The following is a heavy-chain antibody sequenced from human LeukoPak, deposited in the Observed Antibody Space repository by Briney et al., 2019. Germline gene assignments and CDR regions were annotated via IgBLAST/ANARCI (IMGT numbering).Heavy chain of an antibody. CDR3: ARVAKVVPAAMEYYYYMDV. CDR1: GGSNSSSSYY. J-gene: IGHJ6*03. CDR2: IYYSGST. D-gene: IGHD2-2*01. V-gene: IGHV4-39*01. Sequence: SETLSLTCTVSGGSNSSSSYYWGWIRQPPGKGLEWIGSIYYSGSTYYNPSLKSRVTISVDTSKNQFSLKLSSVTAADTAVYYCARVAKVVPAAMEYYYYMDVWGKGTTVTVSS.